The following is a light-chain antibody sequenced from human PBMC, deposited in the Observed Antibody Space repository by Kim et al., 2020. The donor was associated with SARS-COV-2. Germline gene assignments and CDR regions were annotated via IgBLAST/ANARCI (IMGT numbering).Light chain of an antibody. V-gene: IGKV2D-29*01. CDR2: EIS. J-gene: IGKJ2*03. Sequence: GQPASISCKSSRSLLHADGRTSFYWSLQKPGQPPQLLIYEISNRFSGVPDRFSGSGSGTDFTLKISRVEADDVGVYYCMQSIEGWSFGQGTKLEI. CDR3: MQSIEGWS. CDR1: RSLLHADGRTS.